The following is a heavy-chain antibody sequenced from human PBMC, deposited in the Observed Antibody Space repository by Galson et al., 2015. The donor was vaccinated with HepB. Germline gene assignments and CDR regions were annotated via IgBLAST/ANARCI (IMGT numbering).Heavy chain of an antibody. CDR1: GFTFSSYA. V-gene: IGHV3-23*01. D-gene: IGHD3-3*01. J-gene: IGHJ4*02. CDR2: VSGSGGRT. CDR3: AKDKYYYDSWSGYCGY. Sequence: SLRLSCAASGFTFSSYAMTWVRQAPGKGLEWIAAVSGSGGRTYYADSVKGRFTISRDNSKNTLYLPINSLRAEDTAVHYCAKDKYYYDSWSGYCGYWGPGTLVTVSS.